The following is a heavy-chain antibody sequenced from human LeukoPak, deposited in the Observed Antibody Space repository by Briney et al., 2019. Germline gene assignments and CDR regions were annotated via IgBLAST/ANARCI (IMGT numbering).Heavy chain of an antibody. Sequence: SVKVSCKASGGTFSSYATSWVRQAPGQGLEWMGRIIPILGIANYAQKFQGRVTITADKSTSTAYMELSSLRSEDTAVYYCARVMKVAGTYYFDYWGQGTLVTVSS. J-gene: IGHJ4*02. CDR1: GGTFSSYA. D-gene: IGHD6-19*01. CDR3: ARVMKVAGTYYFDY. V-gene: IGHV1-69*04. CDR2: IIPILGIA.